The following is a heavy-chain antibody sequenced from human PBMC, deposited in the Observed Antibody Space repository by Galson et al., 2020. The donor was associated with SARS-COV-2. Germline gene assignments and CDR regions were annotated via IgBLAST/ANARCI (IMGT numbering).Heavy chain of an antibody. CDR3: ARTNSGSYLNWFDP. CDR2: ISGSGGST. Sequence: TGGSLRLSCTASGFTFSSYAMSWVRQAPGKGLEWVSFISGSGGSTYYADSVKGRFTISRDNSKNTLYLQMNSLRAEDTAVYYCARTNSGSYLNWFDPWGQGTLVTVSS. CDR1: GFTFSSYA. V-gene: IGHV3-23*01. J-gene: IGHJ5*02. D-gene: IGHD1-26*01.